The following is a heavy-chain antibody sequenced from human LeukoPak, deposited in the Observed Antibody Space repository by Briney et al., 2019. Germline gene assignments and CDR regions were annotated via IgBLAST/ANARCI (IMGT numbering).Heavy chain of an antibody. Sequence: SDTLSLTCAVSGYSITSSSWWGWIRQPPGKGLEWVGYIYHSGTTYYNPSLQSRVTMSVDTSKNQFSLKLSSVTAVDTAVYYCARKENVYYYFDYWGQGTLVTVSS. CDR1: GYSITSSSW. V-gene: IGHV4-28*01. J-gene: IGHJ4*02. CDR3: ARKENVYYYFDY. CDR2: IYHSGTT. D-gene: IGHD3-10*01.